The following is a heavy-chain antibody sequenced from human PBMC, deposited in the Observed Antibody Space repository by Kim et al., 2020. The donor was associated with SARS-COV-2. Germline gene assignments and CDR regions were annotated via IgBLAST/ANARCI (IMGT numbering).Heavy chain of an antibody. Sequence: GGSLRLSCAASGFTFSSHALSWVRQAPGKGLEWVSSISGSGGSTYYAESVRGRFTIPRDNSENTLYLQMNSLRAEDTAVYYCAKGPYSSSWYFFQHWGQGTLVTVSS. J-gene: IGHJ1*01. CDR1: GFTFSSHA. CDR2: ISGSGGST. CDR3: AKGPYSSSWYFFQH. V-gene: IGHV3-23*01. D-gene: IGHD6-13*01.